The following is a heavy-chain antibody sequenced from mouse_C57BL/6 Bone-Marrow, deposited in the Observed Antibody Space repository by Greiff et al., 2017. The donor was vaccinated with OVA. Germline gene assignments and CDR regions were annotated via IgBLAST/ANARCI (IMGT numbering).Heavy chain of an antibody. V-gene: IGHV7-3*01. Sequence: EVKLEESGGGLVQPGGSLSLSCAASGFTFTDYYMSWVRQPPGKALEWLGFIRNKANGYTTEYSASVKGRFTISRDNSQMILYLQMNALRAADSATYYCARYRGISLGYLDYWGQGTTLTVSS. D-gene: IGHD3-3*01. CDR1: GFTFTDYY. CDR3: ARYRGISLGYLDY. J-gene: IGHJ2*01. CDR2: IRNKANGYTT.